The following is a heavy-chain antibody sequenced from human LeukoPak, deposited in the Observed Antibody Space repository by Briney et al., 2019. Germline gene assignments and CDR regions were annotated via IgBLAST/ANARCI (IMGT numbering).Heavy chain of an antibody. Sequence: PGRSLRLSCAASGFTFDDYAMHWVRQAPGKGLEWVSGISWNSGSIGYADSVKGRFTISRDNAKNSLYLQMNSLRAEDTAVYYCARERGYDFWSGQSTGFDYWGQGTLVTVSS. CDR3: ARERGYDFWSGQSTGFDY. V-gene: IGHV3-9*01. D-gene: IGHD3-3*01. CDR1: GFTFDDYA. J-gene: IGHJ4*02. CDR2: ISWNSGSI.